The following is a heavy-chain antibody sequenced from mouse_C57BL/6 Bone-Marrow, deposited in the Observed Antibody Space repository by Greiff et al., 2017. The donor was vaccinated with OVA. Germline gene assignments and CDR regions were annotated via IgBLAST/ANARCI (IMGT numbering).Heavy chain of an antibody. D-gene: IGHD2-2*01. CDR2: IHPNSGST. CDR1: GYTFTSYW. CDR3: ARTMVTTGGYYAMDY. Sequence: QVQLQQPGAELVKPGASVKLSCKASGYTFTSYWMHWVKQRPGQGLEWIGMIHPNSGSTNYNEKFKSKATLTVDKSSSTAYMQLSSLTSEDSAVYYCARTMVTTGGYYAMDYWGQGTSVTVSS. J-gene: IGHJ4*01. V-gene: IGHV1-64*01.